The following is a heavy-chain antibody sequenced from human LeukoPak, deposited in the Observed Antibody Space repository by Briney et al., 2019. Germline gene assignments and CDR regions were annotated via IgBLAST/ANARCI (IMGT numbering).Heavy chain of an antibody. V-gene: IGHV3-48*04. D-gene: IGHD1-26*01. CDR2: ISSSSSTI. Sequence: GGSLRLSCAASGFTFSNAWMSWVRQAPGKGLEWVSFISSSSSTIYYAASVKGRFTISRDNAKNSLYLQMNSLRAEDTAVYYCARDRGGSYSAIDYWGQGTLVTVSS. J-gene: IGHJ4*02. CDR1: GFTFSNAW. CDR3: ARDRGGSYSAIDY.